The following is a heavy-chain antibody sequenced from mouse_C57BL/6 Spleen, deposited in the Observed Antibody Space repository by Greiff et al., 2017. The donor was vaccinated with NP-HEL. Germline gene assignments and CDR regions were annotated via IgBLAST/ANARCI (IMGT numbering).Heavy chain of an antibody. J-gene: IGHJ3*01. Sequence: VQLKQSGPELVKPGASVKISCKASGYSFTGYYMNWVKQSPEKSLEWIGEINPSTGGTTYNQKFKAKATLTVDKSSSTAYMQLKSLTSEDSAVYYWARFYYGSFAYWGQGTLGTVSA. V-gene: IGHV1-42*01. D-gene: IGHD1-1*01. CDR2: INPSTGGT. CDR1: GYSFTGYY. CDR3: ARFYYGSFAY.